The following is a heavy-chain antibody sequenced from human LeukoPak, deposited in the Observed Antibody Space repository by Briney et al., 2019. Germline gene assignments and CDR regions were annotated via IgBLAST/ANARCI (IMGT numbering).Heavy chain of an antibody. J-gene: IGHJ4*02. D-gene: IGHD2-21*02. CDR3: ARTPPKGDIDN. CDR2: MSPKSGNT. Sequence: ASVKVSCKASGYTFANYDINWVRQAPGQGLEWMGWMSPKSGNTGYAQKFQGRVTMTSDTSIRTADMELSSLTSEDTAVYYCARTPPKGDIDNWGQGALVTVSS. CDR1: GYTFANYD. V-gene: IGHV1-8*01.